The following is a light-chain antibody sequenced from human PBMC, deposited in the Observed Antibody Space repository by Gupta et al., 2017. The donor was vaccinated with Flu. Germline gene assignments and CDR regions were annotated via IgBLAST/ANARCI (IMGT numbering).Light chain of an antibody. CDR1: QSISNY. CDR2: AAS. V-gene: IGKV1-39*01. Sequence: DIQTTQSPSSLSASVGDRVTITCRASQSISNYLNWYQQKPGRAPKLLIYAASSLQSGVPSRFSGSGSGPDFTLTISLLQPEDYASYYCQQTYNAPNSFGQGTRLEIK. CDR3: QQTYNAPNS. J-gene: IGKJ2*03.